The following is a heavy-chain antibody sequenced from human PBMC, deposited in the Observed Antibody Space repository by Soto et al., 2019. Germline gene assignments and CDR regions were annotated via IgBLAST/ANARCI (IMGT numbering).Heavy chain of an antibody. CDR3: ARHEIEGSSISHQYFPR. V-gene: IGHV4-59*08. Sequence: QVQLQESGPGLVKPSETLSLTCAVSGASISNYYWSWIRQPPGKGLEWIAYINYSGDTNYNPSLKSRATISVDTSKNQFSLELSSVTAADTAVYYCARHEIEGSSISHQYFPRWGQGTLVTVSS. D-gene: IGHD2-2*01. CDR1: GASISNYY. J-gene: IGHJ1*01. CDR2: INYSGDT.